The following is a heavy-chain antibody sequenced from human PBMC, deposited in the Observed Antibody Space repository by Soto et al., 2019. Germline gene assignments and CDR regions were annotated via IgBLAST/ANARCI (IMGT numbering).Heavy chain of an antibody. J-gene: IGHJ4*02. CDR1: GLAFSSYS. CDR2: ISGSGGYI. D-gene: IGHD2-2*01. CDR3: ATGCRATATPH. V-gene: IGHV3-21*01. Sequence: GGSLRLSCAVSGLAFSSYSMNWVRQAPGKGLEWVSSISGSGGYIYYADSVKGRFTISRDNVRNSVSLQMNNLRAEDTAMYYCATGCRATATPHWGLGTRVTISS.